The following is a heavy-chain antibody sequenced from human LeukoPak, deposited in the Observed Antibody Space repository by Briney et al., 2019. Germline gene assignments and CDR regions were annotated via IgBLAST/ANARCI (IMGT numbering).Heavy chain of an antibody. D-gene: IGHD6-25*01. CDR2: INPRGGST. CDR3: ARVGSAAATADY. Sequence: ASVKVSCEASGYTFITYYMHWMRQAPGQGPEWMGIINPRGGSTDYSQKFQGRITMTSDTSTSTVYMELSSLRSDDTAVYFCARVGSAAATADYWGQGTLVTVSS. V-gene: IGHV1-46*01. CDR1: GYTFITYY. J-gene: IGHJ4*02.